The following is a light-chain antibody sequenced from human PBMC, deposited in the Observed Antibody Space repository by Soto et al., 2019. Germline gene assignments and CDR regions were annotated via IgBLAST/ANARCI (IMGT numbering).Light chain of an antibody. CDR2: TAS. CDR3: QQYRDYSWT. J-gene: IGKJ1*01. Sequence: IQMTQSPSTVSASVGDRVAISCRASQSIGIWLAWYQQKPGKAPRFLICTASTLLGGVPSRFSGSGSGTEFTLTISSLQPDDFATYSCQQYRDYSWTFGQGTKVEIK. CDR1: QSIGIW. V-gene: IGKV1-5*03.